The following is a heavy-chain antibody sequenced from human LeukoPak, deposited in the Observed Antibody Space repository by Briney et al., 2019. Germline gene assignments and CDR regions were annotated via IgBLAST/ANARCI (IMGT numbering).Heavy chain of an antibody. CDR1: GDSISSSSYY. J-gene: IGHJ4*02. V-gene: IGHV4-39*07. CDR3: ARDVTAAFDY. Sequence: SETLSLTCTVSGDSISSSSYYWGWIRQPPGKGLEWIGSIYYSGSTYYNPSLKSRVTISVDTSKNQFSLKLSSVTAADTAVYYCARDVTAAFDYWGQGTLVTVSS. CDR2: IYYSGST. D-gene: IGHD6-13*01.